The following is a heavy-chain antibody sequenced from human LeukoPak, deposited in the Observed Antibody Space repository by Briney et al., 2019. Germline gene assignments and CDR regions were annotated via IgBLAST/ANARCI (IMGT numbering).Heavy chain of an antibody. V-gene: IGHV5-51*01. CDR3: ARLYCSSTSCYQGGLNWFDP. D-gene: IGHD2-2*01. J-gene: IGHJ5*02. CDR2: IYPGDSDT. CDR1: GYSFTSYW. Sequence: GESLKISCKGSGYSFTSYWIGWVRQMPGKGLEWMGIIYPGDSDTRYSPSFQGQVTISADKSISTAYLQWSSLKASDTAMYYRARLYCSSTSCYQGGLNWFDPWGQGTLVTVSS.